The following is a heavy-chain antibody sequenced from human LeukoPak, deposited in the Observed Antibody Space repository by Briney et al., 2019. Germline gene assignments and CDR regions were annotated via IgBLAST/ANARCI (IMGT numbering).Heavy chain of an antibody. J-gene: IGHJ4*02. CDR1: GFPLTSYA. CDR2: ISGNGVST. D-gene: IGHD5-18*01. V-gene: IGHV3-23*01. Sequence: HPGGSLRLSCGASGFPLTSYAMSWVRQALGKGLEWVAAISGNGVSTYYADSVKGRFTISRDNSRNMLYLQMSSLRVEDTAVYYCAKDVRGGDAAIEPIDYWGQGTLVTVSS. CDR3: AKDVRGGDAAIEPIDY.